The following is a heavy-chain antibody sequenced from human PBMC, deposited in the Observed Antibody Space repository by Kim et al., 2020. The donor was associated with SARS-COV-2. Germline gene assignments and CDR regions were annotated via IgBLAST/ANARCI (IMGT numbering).Heavy chain of an antibody. CDR2: T. D-gene: IGHD1-1*01. Sequence: TNYNSSLKRRVTISIDTSKNHFSLNLNSVTAADTAVYFCARGPTNKYFDFWGQGTLVTVSS. V-gene: IGHV4-61*03. J-gene: IGHJ4*02. CDR3: ARGPTNKYFDF.